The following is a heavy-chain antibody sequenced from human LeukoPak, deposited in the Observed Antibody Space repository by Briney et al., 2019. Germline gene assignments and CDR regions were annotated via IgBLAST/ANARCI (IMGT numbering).Heavy chain of an antibody. D-gene: IGHD1-26*01. CDR3: ARDGGSYGFRRTYYFDY. Sequence: NPSETLSLTCTVSGGSISSSSYFWAWIRQPPGKGLEWIGNIYYSGSTHYNPSLKSRVTISVDTSKNQFSLKLSSVTAADTAVYHCARDGGSYGFRRTYYFDYWGQGTLVTVSS. J-gene: IGHJ4*02. V-gene: IGHV4-39*07. CDR2: IYYSGST. CDR1: GGSISSSSYF.